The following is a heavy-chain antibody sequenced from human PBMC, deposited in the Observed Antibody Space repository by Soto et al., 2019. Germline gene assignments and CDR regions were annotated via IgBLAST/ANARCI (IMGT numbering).Heavy chain of an antibody. CDR1: GYTFTSYY. D-gene: IGHD6-13*01. J-gene: IGHJ4*02. V-gene: IGHV1-46*03. CDR2: INPSGGST. CDR3: ALIAAAGYYFDY. Sequence: QVQLVQSGAEVKKPGASVKVSCKASGYTFTSYYMHWVRQAPGQGLEWMGIINPSGGSTSYAQKFQGRVTMTRDTSTSKVYMELSSLRSEDTAVYYCALIAAAGYYFDYWGQGTLVTVSS.